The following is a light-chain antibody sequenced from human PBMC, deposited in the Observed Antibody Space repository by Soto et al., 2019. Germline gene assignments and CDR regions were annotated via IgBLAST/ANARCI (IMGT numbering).Light chain of an antibody. CDR3: QVWDSSSDHVV. J-gene: IGLJ2*01. V-gene: IGLV3-21*02. CDR1: GIGTEN. Sequence: SSELTQPPSVSVAPGQTASITCGGSGIGTENVHWYQQKPDQAPVLVVYADSDRPSGVPERFSGSNSGHAATLTISRVEAGDEADYYCQVWDSSSDHVVFGGGTKLTVL. CDR2: ADS.